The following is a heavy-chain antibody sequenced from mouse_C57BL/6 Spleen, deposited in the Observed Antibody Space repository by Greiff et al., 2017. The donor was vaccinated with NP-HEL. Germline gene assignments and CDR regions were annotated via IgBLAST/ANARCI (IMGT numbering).Heavy chain of an antibody. D-gene: IGHD1-1*01. CDR2: IDPEDGET. CDR3: ARGDYGSSLYYAMDY. CDR1: GFNIKDYY. Sequence: EVQLMESGAELVKPGASVKLSCTASGFNIKDYYMHWVKQRTEQGLEWIGRIDPEDGETKYAPKFQGKATITADTSSNTAYLQLSSLTSEDTAVYYCARGDYGSSLYYAMDYWGQGTSVTVSS. J-gene: IGHJ4*01. V-gene: IGHV14-2*01.